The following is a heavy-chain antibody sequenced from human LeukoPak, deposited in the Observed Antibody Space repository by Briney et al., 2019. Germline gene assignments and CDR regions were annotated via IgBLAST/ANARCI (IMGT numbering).Heavy chain of an antibody. CDR1: GFTFSSYA. CDR2: ISGSGGST. D-gene: IGHD2-15*01. V-gene: IGHV3-23*01. J-gene: IGHJ4*02. CDR3: AKDRIVVVVAATNFDY. Sequence: GGSLRLSCAASGFTFSSYAMSWVRQAPGKGLEWVSAISGSGGSTYYADSVKGRFTISRDNSKNTLYLQMNSLRAEDTAVYYCAKDRIVVVVAATNFDYWGQGTLVTVSS.